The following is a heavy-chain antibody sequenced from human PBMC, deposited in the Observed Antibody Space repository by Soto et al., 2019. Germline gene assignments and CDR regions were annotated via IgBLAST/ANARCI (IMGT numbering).Heavy chain of an antibody. CDR3: ARSPVGDAFNV. CDR1: GFTFSSYS. Sequence: EVQLVESGGGLVKPGGSLRLSCAASGFTFSSYSMNWVRQAPGKGLEWVSSISSGSDYIFYADSVKGRFTISRDNAKXXLXXXXXXLTXEDTAVYYCARSPVGDAFNVWGQGTVVTVSS. CDR2: ISSGSDYI. V-gene: IGHV3-21*01. J-gene: IGHJ3*01.